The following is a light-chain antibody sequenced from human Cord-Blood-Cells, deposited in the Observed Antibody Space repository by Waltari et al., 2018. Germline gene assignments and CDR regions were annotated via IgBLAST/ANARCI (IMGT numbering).Light chain of an antibody. CDR3: CSYACSSSWV. V-gene: IGLV2-23*01. CDR1: SSDVGSYNL. CDR2: EGS. J-gene: IGLJ3*02. Sequence: QSALTQPASVSGSPGQSITISCTGTSSDVGSYNLVSWYQQHPGKAPKLIIYEGSKRPSGVSNRFSGSKSGNTASLTISVLQAEDEADYYCCSYACSSSWVFGGGTKLTVL.